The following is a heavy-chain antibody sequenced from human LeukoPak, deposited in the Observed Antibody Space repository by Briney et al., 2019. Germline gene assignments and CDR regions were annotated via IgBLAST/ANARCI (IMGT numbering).Heavy chain of an antibody. D-gene: IGHD6-13*01. J-gene: IGHJ4*02. Sequence: AGGSLRLSCAASGVTVSSNYMSWVRQAPGKGLEWVSVMYSGGTTYYADSVKGRFTISRDNSKNTLYLQMNSLRVEDTAVYYCSGGGSSSWYDYWGQGTLVTVSS. CDR2: MYSGGTT. CDR3: SGGGSSSWYDY. CDR1: GVTVSSNY. V-gene: IGHV3-66*01.